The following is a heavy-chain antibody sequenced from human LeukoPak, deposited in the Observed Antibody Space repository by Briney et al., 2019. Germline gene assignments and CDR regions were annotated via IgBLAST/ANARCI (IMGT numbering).Heavy chain of an antibody. CDR1: GYTFTSYG. J-gene: IGHJ3*02. CDR2: ISAYNGNT. V-gene: IGHV1-18*01. Sequence: ASVKVSCKASGYTFTSYGISWVRQAPGQGLEWMGWISAYNGNTNYAQKLQGRVTMTTDTSTSTAYMELRSLRSDDTAVYYCARPVLLWFGDLDAFDIWGQGTMVTVSS. D-gene: IGHD3-10*01. CDR3: ARPVLLWFGDLDAFDI.